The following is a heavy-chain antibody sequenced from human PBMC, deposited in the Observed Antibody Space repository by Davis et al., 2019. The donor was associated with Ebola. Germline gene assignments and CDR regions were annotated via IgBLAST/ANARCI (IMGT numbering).Heavy chain of an antibody. CDR1: GGSFSGYY. D-gene: IGHD3-16*01. CDR2: INHSGST. Sequence: PSETLSLTCAVYGGSFSGYYWSWIRQPPGKGLEWIGEINHSGSTNYNPSLKSLVTISVDTSKNQFSLKLSSVTAADTAVYYCARDPFGIDAFDIWGQGTMVTVSS. CDR3: ARDPFGIDAFDI. J-gene: IGHJ3*02. V-gene: IGHV4-34*01.